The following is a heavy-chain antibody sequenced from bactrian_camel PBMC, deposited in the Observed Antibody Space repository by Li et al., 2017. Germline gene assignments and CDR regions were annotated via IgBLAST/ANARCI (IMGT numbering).Heavy chain of an antibody. CDR1: GFTLSTYD. D-gene: IGHD6*01. CDR3: AAGDRVQRPAYGGACPSPTS. Sequence: VQLVESGGGLVQPGGSLRLSCAASGFTLSTYDMRWVRQAPGKGLEWVSRISPFGGSTYYADSVKGRYTISKDNNKNILYLQMNSLKPEDTAVYYCAAGDRVQRPAYGGACPSPTSWGQGTQVTVS. J-gene: IGHJ6*01. CDR2: ISPFGGST. V-gene: IGHV3S40*01.